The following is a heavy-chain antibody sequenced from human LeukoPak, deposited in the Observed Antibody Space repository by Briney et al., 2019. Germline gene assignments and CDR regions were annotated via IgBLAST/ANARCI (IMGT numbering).Heavy chain of an antibody. Sequence: SETLSLTCSVSGGSVSSGINYWSWIRQPPGKGLEWIGYVYYTGSTGSNPYLKSRVTISVDTSKNQFSLRLSSVTAADTAVYYCATWGVYYYDNSGYKMGSYYYFYMDVWGKGTTVTVSS. J-gene: IGHJ6*03. D-gene: IGHD3-22*01. V-gene: IGHV4-61*01. CDR1: GGSVSSGINY. CDR3: ATWGVYYYDNSGYKMGSYYYFYMDV. CDR2: VYYTGST.